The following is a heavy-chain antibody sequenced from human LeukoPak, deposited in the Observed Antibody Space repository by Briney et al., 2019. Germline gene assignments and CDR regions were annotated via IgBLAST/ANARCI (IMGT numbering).Heavy chain of an antibody. CDR2: IYSGGST. CDR3: ARDQPPLYGMDV. Sequence: SGGSLRLSCAASGFTVSSNYMSWVRQAPGKGLEWVSVIYSGGSTYYADSVKGRFTISRDNSKNTLYLQMNSLRAEDTAVYYCARDQPPLYGMDVWGQGATVTVSS. CDR1: GFTVSSNY. J-gene: IGHJ6*02. V-gene: IGHV3-53*01.